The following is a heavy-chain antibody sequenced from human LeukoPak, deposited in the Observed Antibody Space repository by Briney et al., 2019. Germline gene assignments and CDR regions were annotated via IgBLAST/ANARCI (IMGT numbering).Heavy chain of an antibody. CDR1: GFTFSSYW. CDR3: ARGGRSGSYYGYYYGMDV. J-gene: IGHJ6*02. V-gene: IGHV3-74*01. Sequence: GGSLRLSCAASGFTFSSYWMHWVRQAPGKGLVWVSRINSDGSSTSYADSVKGRFTISRDNAKNTLYLQMNSLRAEDTAVYYCARGGRSGSYYGYYYGMDVWGQGTTATVSS. D-gene: IGHD3-10*01. CDR2: INSDGSST.